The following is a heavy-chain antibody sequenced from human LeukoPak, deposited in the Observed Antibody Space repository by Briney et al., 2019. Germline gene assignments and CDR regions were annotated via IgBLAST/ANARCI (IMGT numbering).Heavy chain of an antibody. J-gene: IGHJ3*02. D-gene: IGHD2-2*02. V-gene: IGHV1-2*02. CDR3: ASDIVVVPAAIPKGSAFDI. Sequence: GASVKVSCKASGYTFTGYYMHWVRQAPGQGLEWMGWINPNSGGTNYAQKFQGRVTMTRDTSISTAYMELSRLRSDDTAVYYCASDIVVVPAAIPKGSAFDIWGQGTMVTVSS. CDR2: INPNSGGT. CDR1: GYTFTGYY.